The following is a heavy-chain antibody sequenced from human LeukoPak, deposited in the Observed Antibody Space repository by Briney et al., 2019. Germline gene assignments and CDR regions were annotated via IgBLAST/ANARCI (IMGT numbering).Heavy chain of an antibody. D-gene: IGHD1-20*01. CDR1: GFTFSSYA. V-gene: IGHV3-30-3*01. Sequence: GGSLRLSCAASGFTFSSYAMHWVRQAPGKGLEWVAVISYDGSNKYYADSVKGRFTISRDNSKNTLYLQMNSLRAEDTAVYYCTLGLGITGTFDYWGQGTLVTVSS. CDR2: ISYDGSNK. J-gene: IGHJ4*02. CDR3: TLGLGITGTFDY.